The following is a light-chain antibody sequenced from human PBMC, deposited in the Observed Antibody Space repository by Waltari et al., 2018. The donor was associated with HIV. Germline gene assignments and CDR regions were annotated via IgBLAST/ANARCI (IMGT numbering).Light chain of an antibody. CDR3: QSADSSGTS. J-gene: IGLJ2*01. Sequence: SDEVTQTPSVSVSPGQTARITCSGETLPKKFVYWYQQKPGQAPVVVIYKDEERPSGIPERFSGSSSGTRATLTISGVQAEDEADYYCQSADSSGTSFGGGTKLTVL. CDR2: KDE. V-gene: IGLV3-25*03. CDR1: TLPKKF.